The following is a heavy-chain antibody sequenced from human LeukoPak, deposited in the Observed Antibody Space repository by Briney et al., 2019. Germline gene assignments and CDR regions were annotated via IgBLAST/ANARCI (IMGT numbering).Heavy chain of an antibody. CDR1: GFTFRSYA. D-gene: IGHD5-24*01. J-gene: IGHJ4*01. Sequence: GGSLRLSCAASGFTFRSYAVHWVRQAPGKGLEWVAVISYDGSYEKYADSVRGRFTISRDNPESTLYLQVNSLRAEDTGMYYCARVNGGQVWLHYFACWGHGTLVTVSS. V-gene: IGHV3-30*04. CDR3: ARVNGGQVWLHYFAC. CDR2: ISYDGSYE.